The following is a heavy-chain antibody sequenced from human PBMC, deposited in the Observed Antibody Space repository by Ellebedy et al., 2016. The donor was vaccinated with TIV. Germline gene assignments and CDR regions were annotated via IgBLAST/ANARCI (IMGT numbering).Heavy chain of an antibody. CDR2: IRSFDDST. CDR3: AKGTLSVPAADDY. J-gene: IGHJ4*02. Sequence: GESLKISXAASGFTFSCVAMTWVRQAPGKGLQWVSSIRSFDDSTYYADSVKGRFTISRDNSKNTLYLQMNSLREEDTAVYYCAKGTLSVPAADDYWGQGTLVTVSS. V-gene: IGHV3-23*01. D-gene: IGHD2-2*01. CDR1: GFTFSCVA.